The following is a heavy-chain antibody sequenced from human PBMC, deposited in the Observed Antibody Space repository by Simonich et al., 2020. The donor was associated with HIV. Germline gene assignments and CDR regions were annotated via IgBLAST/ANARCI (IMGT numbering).Heavy chain of an antibody. V-gene: IGHV3-7*01. CDR3: ARLYCGGGSCFSSFDY. Sequence: EVQLVESGGGLVQPGGSLRLSCATSGFTFSSYWMAWVRQAQGKGLEWGARINQDGGGEYYADSMKGRFTISRDNAKNSLYLQMNSLRAEDTAVYYCARLYCGGGSCFSSFDYWGQGSLVTVSS. J-gene: IGHJ4*02. D-gene: IGHD2-15*01. CDR1: GFTFSSYW. CDR2: INQDGGGE.